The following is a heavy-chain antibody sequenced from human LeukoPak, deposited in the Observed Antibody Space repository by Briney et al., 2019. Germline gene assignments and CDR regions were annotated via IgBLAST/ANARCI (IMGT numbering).Heavy chain of an antibody. J-gene: IGHJ4*02. V-gene: IGHV3-48*03. D-gene: IGHD3-10*01. CDR3: ARRRVTVVRGVDITSYYFDY. CDR1: GFSFSSYE. Sequence: GGSLRLSCSASGFSFSSYEMDWVRQAPGKGLEWISYITGSSDGKYYADSVKGRFTISRDNARNSLYLQMNSLGAEDTALYFCARRRVTVVRGVDITSYYFDYWGQGTLVTVSS. CDR2: ITGSSDGK.